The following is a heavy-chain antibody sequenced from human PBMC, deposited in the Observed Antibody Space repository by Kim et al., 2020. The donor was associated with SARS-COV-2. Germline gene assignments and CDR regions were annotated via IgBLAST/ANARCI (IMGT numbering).Heavy chain of an antibody. CDR1: GFTFNTYT. J-gene: IGHJ4*02. D-gene: IGHD1-1*01. CDR3: ARSRDAYNLFDFDY. Sequence: GSLRLSCAGSGFTFNTYTMNWVRQAPGKGLEWVSSISSSSTYIYYADSMKGRFTISRDNAQNSLFLQMNSLRAEDTAVYYCARSRDAYNLFDFDYWGQGTLVTVSS. V-gene: IGHV3-21*01. CDR2: ISSSSTYI.